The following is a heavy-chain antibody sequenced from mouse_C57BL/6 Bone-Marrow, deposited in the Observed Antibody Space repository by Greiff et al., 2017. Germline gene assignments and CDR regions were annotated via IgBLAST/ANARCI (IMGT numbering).Heavy chain of an antibody. CDR3: ARDYYDGSSWFAY. D-gene: IGHD1-1*01. J-gene: IGHJ3*01. Sequence: EVQLVESGGGLVKPGGSLKLSCAASGFTFSDYGMHWVRQAPEKGLEWVAYISSGSSTIYYADTVKGRFTISRDNAKNTLFLQMTSLRSEDTAMYYCARDYYDGSSWFAYWGQGTLVTVSA. CDR1: GFTFSDYG. CDR2: ISSGSSTI. V-gene: IGHV5-17*01.